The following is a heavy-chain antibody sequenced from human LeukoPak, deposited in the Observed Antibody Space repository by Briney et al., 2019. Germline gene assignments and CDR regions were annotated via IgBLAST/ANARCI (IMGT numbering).Heavy chain of an antibody. V-gene: IGHV3-23*01. D-gene: IGHD3-9*01. J-gene: IGHJ5*02. CDR1: GFTFSSYA. Sequence: GGSLRLSCAASGFTFSSYAMSWVRQAPGKGLEWVSAISGSGGSTYYADSVKGRFTISRDNSKNTLYLQMNSLRAEDTAVYYCAKDRTGYDILNWFDPWGQGTLVTVSS. CDR3: AKDRTGYDILNWFDP. CDR2: ISGSGGST.